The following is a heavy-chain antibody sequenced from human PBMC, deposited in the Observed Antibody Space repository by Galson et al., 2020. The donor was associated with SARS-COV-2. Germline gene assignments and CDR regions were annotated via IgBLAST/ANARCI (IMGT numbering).Heavy chain of an antibody. D-gene: IGHD5-12*01. CDR3: ARIRADIVAIDY. CDR2: IDWDDDK. J-gene: IGHJ4*02. Sequence: IDWDDDKYYSTSLKTRLTISKDTSKNQVVLTMTNMDPVDTATYYCARIRADIVAIDYWGQGTLVTVSS. V-gene: IGHV2-70*01.